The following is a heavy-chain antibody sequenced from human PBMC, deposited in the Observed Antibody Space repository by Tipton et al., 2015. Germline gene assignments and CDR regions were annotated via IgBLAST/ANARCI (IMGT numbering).Heavy chain of an antibody. CDR3: ARTGGVHSSGWEVH. J-gene: IGHJ4*02. CDR2: VYYSGST. Sequence: TLSLTCSVSGGSVSSGIYSWSWIRQPPGKGLEWIGYVYYSGSTDYNPSLKSRVTISVDTSKNQFSLKLSSVTAADTAVYYCARTGGVHSSGWEVHWGQGTLVSVSS. V-gene: IGHV4-61*01. CDR1: GGSVSSGIYS. D-gene: IGHD6-19*01.